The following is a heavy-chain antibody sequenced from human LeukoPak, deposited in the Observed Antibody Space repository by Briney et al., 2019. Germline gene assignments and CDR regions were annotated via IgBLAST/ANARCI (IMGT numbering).Heavy chain of an antibody. CDR3: ASMGRGDSSGYSLDY. CDR1: GYTFTGYY. V-gene: IGHV1-8*03. J-gene: IGHJ4*02. CDR2: MNPNSGNT. D-gene: IGHD3-22*01. Sequence: ASVKVSCKASGYTFTGYYMHWVRQAPGQGLEWMGWMNPNSGNTGYAQKFQGRVTITRNTSISTAYMELSSLRSEDTAVYYCASMGRGDSSGYSLDYWGQGTLVTVSS.